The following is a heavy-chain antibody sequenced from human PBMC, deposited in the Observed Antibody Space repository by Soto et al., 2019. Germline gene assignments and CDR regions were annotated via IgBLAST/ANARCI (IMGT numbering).Heavy chain of an antibody. Sequence: GGSLRLSCAASGFTFSSYAMHWVRQAPGKGLEWVAVISYDGSNKYYADSVKGRFTISRDNSKNTLYLQMNSLRAEDTAVYYCARDLGQLERHWTFDYWGQGTLVTVSS. CDR3: ARDLGQLERHWTFDY. CDR1: GFTFSSYA. CDR2: ISYDGSNK. V-gene: IGHV3-30-3*01. D-gene: IGHD1-1*01. J-gene: IGHJ4*02.